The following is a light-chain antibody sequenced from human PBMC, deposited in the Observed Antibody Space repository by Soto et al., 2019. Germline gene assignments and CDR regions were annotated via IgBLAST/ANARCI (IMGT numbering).Light chain of an antibody. CDR3: CSYAGSYTLV. Sequence: QSALTQPRSVSGSPGQSVTISCAGTSSDVGAYNWVSWYQPHPGKVPKLIIYDVSRRPSGVPDRFSGSKSGNTASLTISGLQADDEADYYCCSYAGSYTLVFGGGTKLTVL. J-gene: IGLJ3*02. CDR2: DVS. V-gene: IGLV2-11*01. CDR1: SSDVGAYNW.